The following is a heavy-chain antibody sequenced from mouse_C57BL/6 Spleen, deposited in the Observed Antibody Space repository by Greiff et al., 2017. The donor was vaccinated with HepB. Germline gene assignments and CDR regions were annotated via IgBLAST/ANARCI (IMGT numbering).Heavy chain of an antibody. V-gene: IGHV1-69*01. D-gene: IGHD2-1*01. Sequence: QVQLQQSGAELVRPGSSVKLSCKASGYTFTSYWMHWVKQRPGQGLEWIGEIDPSDSYTNYNQKFKGKSTLTVDKSSSTAYMQLSSLTSEDSAVYYCARDYGNYDGGWVAYWGQGTLVTVSA. CDR2: IDPSDSYT. CDR3: ARDYGNYDGGWVAY. CDR1: GYTFTSYW. J-gene: IGHJ3*01.